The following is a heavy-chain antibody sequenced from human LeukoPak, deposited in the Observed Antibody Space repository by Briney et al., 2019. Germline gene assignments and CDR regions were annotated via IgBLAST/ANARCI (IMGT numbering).Heavy chain of an antibody. CDR1: GFRFSSYW. CDR3: ARADWPNCDSESCHRRGFYFDR. Sequence: GGSLRLSCVASGFRFSSYWLTWVLQAPGKGLEWVASIKEDGNEKYYVDSVKGRFTISRDRAKISVFLQMNSLRDEDTAMYYCARADWPNCDSESCHRRGFYFDRWGPGTLVTVSS. CDR2: IKEDGNEK. D-gene: IGHD1-26*01. J-gene: IGHJ4*02. V-gene: IGHV3-7*01.